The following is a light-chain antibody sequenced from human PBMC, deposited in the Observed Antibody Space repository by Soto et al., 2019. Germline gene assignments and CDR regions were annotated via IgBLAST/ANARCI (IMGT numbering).Light chain of an antibody. CDR1: QSISSW. CDR2: DAS. CDR3: QHYNSYSEA. Sequence: DIQMTQSPSTLSASVGDRVTISCRASQSISSWLAWYQQKPGKAPKLLMSDASSLERGVPSRFSGSGSGTEFTLTFSSLQPEDFATYYCQHYNSYSEAFGQGTKVDIK. J-gene: IGKJ1*01. V-gene: IGKV1-5*01.